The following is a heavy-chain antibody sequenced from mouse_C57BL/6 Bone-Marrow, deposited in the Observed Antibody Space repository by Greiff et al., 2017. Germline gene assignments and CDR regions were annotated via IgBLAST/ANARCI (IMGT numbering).Heavy chain of an antibody. CDR2: IYPGRGST. Sequence: VQLLQSGAALVKPGASVKISCTASGYTFTRYWITWVQQRPGQGLEWMGDIYPGRGSTNYNEKFKSKSTLTVDTSSSTAYRQLSSLTSEDSAVYYGARPYYSNDWYFDVWGTGTTVTVSS. CDR3: ARPYYSNDWYFDV. D-gene: IGHD2-5*01. V-gene: IGHV1-55*01. CDR1: GYTFTRYW. J-gene: IGHJ1*03.